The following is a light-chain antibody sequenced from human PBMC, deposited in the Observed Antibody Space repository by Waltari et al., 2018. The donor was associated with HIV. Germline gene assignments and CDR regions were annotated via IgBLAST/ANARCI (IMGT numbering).Light chain of an antibody. CDR1: QRVRSY. CDR2: DAS. CDR3: QHRSNWPPLFA. V-gene: IGKV3-11*01. J-gene: IGKJ3*01. Sequence: EIVLTHSPATLSLSPGERATLFCRASQRVRSYLAWYQQKAGHAPRLLIYDASDRATGNTARFSGSGSETDFTLTISSLEPEDFAVYYCQHRSNWPPLFAFGPGTKVDIK.